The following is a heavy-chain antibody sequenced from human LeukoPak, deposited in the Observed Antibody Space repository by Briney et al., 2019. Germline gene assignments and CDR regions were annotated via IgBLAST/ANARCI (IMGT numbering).Heavy chain of an antibody. CDR1: GFTFSSYD. CDR3: ARANLLLGYYGMDV. J-gene: IGHJ6*02. CDR2: IGTAGDT. Sequence: GGSLRLSCAASGFTFSSYDMHWVRQATGKGLKWVSAIGTAGDTYYPGSVKGRFTISRENAKNSLYLQMNSLRAGDTAVYYCARANLLLGYYGMDVWGQGTTVTVSS. D-gene: IGHD2-21*01. V-gene: IGHV3-13*01.